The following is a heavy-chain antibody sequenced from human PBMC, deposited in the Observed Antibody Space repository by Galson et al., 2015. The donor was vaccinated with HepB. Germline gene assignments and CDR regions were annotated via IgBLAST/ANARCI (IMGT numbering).Heavy chain of an antibody. CDR3: ARGRSHAY. Sequence: SLRLSCAASGFNFKAYGMHWVRQAPGKGLEWVANIRGDGGEKYYVDSVKGRFTISRDNARNSLYLQMNSLRAEDTAVYYCARGRSHAYWGQGTLVTVSS. V-gene: IGHV3-7*03. J-gene: IGHJ4*02. CDR2: IRGDGGEK. D-gene: IGHD6-13*01. CDR1: GFNFKAYG.